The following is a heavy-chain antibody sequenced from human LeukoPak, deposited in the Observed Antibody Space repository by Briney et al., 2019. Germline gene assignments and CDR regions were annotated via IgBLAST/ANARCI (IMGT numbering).Heavy chain of an antibody. CDR3: ARSVDGGNSPFDY. J-gene: IGHJ4*02. CDR1: GYSISSSNW. CDR2: IYYSGST. D-gene: IGHD4-23*01. Sequence: SETLSLTCAVSGYSISSSNWWGWIRQPPGKGLEWIGYIYYSGSTYYNPSLKSRVTMSVDTSRNQFSLKLSSVTAVDTAVYYCARSVDGGNSPFDYWGQGTLVTVSS. V-gene: IGHV4-28*01.